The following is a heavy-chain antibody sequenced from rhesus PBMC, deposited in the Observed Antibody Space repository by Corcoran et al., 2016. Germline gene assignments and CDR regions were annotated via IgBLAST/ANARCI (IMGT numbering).Heavy chain of an antibody. Sequence: QVQLQESGPGLVTPSETLSLTFAVSGGSIRDSYFWSWVGQPPGKGLEWIGYIYGGGGATSYNTSLKNRVTISRDTSKNQFSLKLTSVTAADTAVYYCWLDQFDVWGAGVLVTVSS. CDR1: GGSIRDSYF. D-gene: IGHD2-33*01. CDR3: WLDQFDV. V-gene: IGHV4-106*01. J-gene: IGHJ5-1*01. CDR2: IYGGGGAT.